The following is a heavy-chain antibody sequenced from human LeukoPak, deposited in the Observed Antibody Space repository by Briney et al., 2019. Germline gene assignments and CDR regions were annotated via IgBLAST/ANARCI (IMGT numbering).Heavy chain of an antibody. CDR1: GYSFSNYW. CDR2: IYPADSDI. CDR3: ARQRQPAFDI. V-gene: IGHV5-51*01. D-gene: IGHD6-13*01. J-gene: IGHJ3*02. Sequence: GESLKISCKGSGYSFSNYWIGWVRQMPGKGLEWMGIIYPADSDIRYSPSFQGQVTISADKSISTAYLQWSSLKASDTAMYYCARQRQPAFDIWGQGTIVTVSS.